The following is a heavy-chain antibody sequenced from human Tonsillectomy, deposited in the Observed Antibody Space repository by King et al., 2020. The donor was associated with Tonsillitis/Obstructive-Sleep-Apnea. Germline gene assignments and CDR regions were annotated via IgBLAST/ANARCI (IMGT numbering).Heavy chain of an antibody. CDR3: ARVIVVVPAAMKRAFDI. CDR1: GGSISSGGYY. J-gene: IGHJ3*02. CDR2: IYYSGST. D-gene: IGHD2-2*01. V-gene: IGHV4-31*03. Sequence: VQLQESGPGLVKPSQTLSLTCTVSGGSISSGGYYWSWIRQHPGKGLEWIGYIYYSGSTYYNPSLKCRVTISVDTSKNQFSLKLSSVTAADTAGYYCARVIVVVPAAMKRAFDIWGQGTMVTVSS.